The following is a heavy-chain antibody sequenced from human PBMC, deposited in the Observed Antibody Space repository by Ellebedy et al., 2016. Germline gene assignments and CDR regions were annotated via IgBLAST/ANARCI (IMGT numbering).Heavy chain of an antibody. CDR1: GFTFSSYA. J-gene: IGHJ4*02. Sequence: GESLKISXAASGFTFSSYAMHWVRQAPGKGLEWVAVISYDGSNKYYADSVKGRFTISRDNSKNTLYLQMNSLRAEDTAVYYCAKTGSLDYWGQGTLVTVSS. V-gene: IGHV3-30-3*02. D-gene: IGHD3-9*01. CDR2: ISYDGSNK. CDR3: AKTGSLDY.